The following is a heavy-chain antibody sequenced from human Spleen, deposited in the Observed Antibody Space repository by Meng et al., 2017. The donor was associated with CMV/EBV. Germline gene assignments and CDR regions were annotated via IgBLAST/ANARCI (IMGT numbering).Heavy chain of an antibody. Sequence: ASGFTFSSYAMDWVRQATGKGLEWVAVISYDGSNKNYADSVKGRFTISRDNSKNTLYLQMNSLRTEDTAVYYCARGDRGFTYGYLDYWGRGTLVTVSS. CDR2: ISYDGSNK. D-gene: IGHD5-18*01. J-gene: IGHJ4*02. V-gene: IGHV3-30*04. CDR3: ARGDRGFTYGYLDY. CDR1: GFTFSSYA.